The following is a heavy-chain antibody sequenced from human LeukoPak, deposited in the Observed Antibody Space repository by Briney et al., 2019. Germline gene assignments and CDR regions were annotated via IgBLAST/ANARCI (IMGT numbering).Heavy chain of an antibody. D-gene: IGHD3-3*01. CDR1: GGSISSSSYY. Sequence: PSETLSLTCTVSGGSISSSSYYWGWIRQPPGKGLEWIGSIYYSGSTYYNPSLKSRVTISADTSKNQFSLKLSSVTAADTAVYYCARHGDFWSGYEYYFDYWGQGTLVTVSS. CDR2: IYYSGST. CDR3: ARHGDFWSGYEYYFDY. J-gene: IGHJ4*02. V-gene: IGHV4-39*01.